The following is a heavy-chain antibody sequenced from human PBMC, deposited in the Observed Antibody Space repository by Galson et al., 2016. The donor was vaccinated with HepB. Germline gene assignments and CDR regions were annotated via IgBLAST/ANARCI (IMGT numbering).Heavy chain of an antibody. CDR3: AREGGDFKVDF. CDR1: GGSISSGDYY. Sequence: TVSGGSISSGDYYWSWIRQSPGKGLEWIGYIYYIRNTYYNPSLKSRVSISVDTSKNQFSLTLSSVTAADTAIYYCAREGGDFKVDFWGQGTLVTVSS. V-gene: IGHV4-30-4*01. J-gene: IGHJ4*02. CDR2: IYYIRNT. D-gene: IGHD2-21*01.